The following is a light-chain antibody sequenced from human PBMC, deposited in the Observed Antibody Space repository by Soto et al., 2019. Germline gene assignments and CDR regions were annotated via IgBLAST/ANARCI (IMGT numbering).Light chain of an antibody. CDR2: EVS. J-gene: IGLJ3*02. V-gene: IGLV2-8*01. Sequence: QSALTQPASVSGSPGQSITISCTGTSSDVGSYNYVSWFQQHPGKAPKLMIYEVSKRPSGVPDRFSGSKSGNTASLTVSGLQAEDEADYYCNSYAGSNNWVFGGGTQVTVL. CDR3: NSYAGSNNWV. CDR1: SSDVGSYNY.